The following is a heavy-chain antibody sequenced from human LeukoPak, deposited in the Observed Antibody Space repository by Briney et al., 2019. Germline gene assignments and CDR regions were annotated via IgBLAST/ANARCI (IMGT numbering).Heavy chain of an antibody. Sequence: GGSLRLSCVASGLTFSSYSMNWVRQAPGKGLEWVSYISTSSSTIYYADSVKGRFTISRDNAKNSLFLQMNSLRVEDTAVYYCVRDYYDISGYFFGGLWGRGTLVTVSS. J-gene: IGHJ4*02. CDR3: VRDYYDISGYFFGGL. CDR1: GLTFSSYS. V-gene: IGHV3-48*04. D-gene: IGHD3-22*01. CDR2: ISTSSSTI.